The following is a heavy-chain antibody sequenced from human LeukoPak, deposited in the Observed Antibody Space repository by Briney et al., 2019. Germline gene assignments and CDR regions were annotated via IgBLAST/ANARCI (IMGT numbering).Heavy chain of an antibody. CDR2: INPNSGGT. Sequence: ASVKVSCKASGYTFTGYYMHWVRQAPGQGLEWMGWINPNSGGTNYAQKFQGRVTMTRDTSISTAYMELSRLRSDDTAVYYCARALYYYDSSGYYPDAFDIWGQGTMVTVSS. CDR3: ARALYYYDSSGYYPDAFDI. J-gene: IGHJ3*02. CDR1: GYTFTGYY. D-gene: IGHD3-22*01. V-gene: IGHV1-2*02.